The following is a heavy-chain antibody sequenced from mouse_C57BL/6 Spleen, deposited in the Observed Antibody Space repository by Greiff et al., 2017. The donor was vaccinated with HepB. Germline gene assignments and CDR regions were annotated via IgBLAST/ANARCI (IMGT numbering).Heavy chain of an antibody. CDR2: INYDGSST. J-gene: IGHJ1*03. V-gene: IGHV5-16*01. D-gene: IGHD2-4*01. CDR3: ARDEGDYDGYVDV. Sequence: EVQLVESEGGLVQPGSSMKLSCTASGFTFSDYYMAWVRQVPEKGLEWVANINYDGSSTYYLDSLKSRFIISRDNAKNILYLQMSSLKSEDTATYYCARDEGDYDGYVDVWGTGTTVTVSS. CDR1: GFTFSDYY.